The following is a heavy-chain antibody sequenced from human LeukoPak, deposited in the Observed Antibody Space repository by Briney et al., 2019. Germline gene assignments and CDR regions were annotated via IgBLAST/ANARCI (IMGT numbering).Heavy chain of an antibody. J-gene: IGHJ4*02. CDR2: MSYSGKI. D-gene: IGHD6-19*01. CDR1: GGSISSSSYY. V-gene: IGHV4-39*02. CDR3: AREVAGTPWIDY. Sequence: PSETLSLTCTVSGGSISSSSYYWGWIRQPPGKGLEWIGSMSYSGKIYYNPSLKGRVSISIDTSKNQLSLKLNSVTAADTAVYFCAREVAGTPWIDYWGQGTLVTVSS.